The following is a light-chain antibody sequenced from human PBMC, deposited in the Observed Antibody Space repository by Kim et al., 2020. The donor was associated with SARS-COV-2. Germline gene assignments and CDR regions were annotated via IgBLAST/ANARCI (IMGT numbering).Light chain of an antibody. Sequence: EILLTQSPATLSLSPGERATISCRASQSVETYLAWYHHKPGKAPRLLVYEAFNRATGIPPRFSGSGSGTDFTLTISSLEPEDFAVYYCQHSINWPRTFGQGTKVDIK. V-gene: IGKV3-11*01. CDR1: QSVETY. J-gene: IGKJ1*01. CDR3: QHSINWPRT. CDR2: EAF.